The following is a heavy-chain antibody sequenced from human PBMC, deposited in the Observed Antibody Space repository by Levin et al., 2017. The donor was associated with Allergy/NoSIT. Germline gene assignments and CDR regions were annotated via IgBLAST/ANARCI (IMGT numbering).Heavy chain of an antibody. V-gene: IGHV3-21*01. Sequence: LSLTCAASGILFSSYDMNWVRQAPGKGLEWVSSISAGGNYIYYADSVKGRFTISRDNAKNSLFLQMNSLRAEDTAVYYCASWAMYHYDRSAFDYFYYATDVWGQGTTFTVSS. CDR2: ISAGGNYI. CDR1: GILFSSYD. D-gene: IGHD3-22*01. CDR3: ASWAMYHYDRSAFDYFYYATDV. J-gene: IGHJ6*02.